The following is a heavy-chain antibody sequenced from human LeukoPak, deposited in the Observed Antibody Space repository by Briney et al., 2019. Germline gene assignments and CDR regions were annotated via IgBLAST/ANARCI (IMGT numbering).Heavy chain of an antibody. D-gene: IGHD3-10*01. CDR3: ARRVWFGEGYGMDV. CDR2: IWYDGSNK. J-gene: IGHJ6*02. V-gene: IGHV3-33*01. Sequence: GGSLRLSCAASGFTFNNSGMHWVRQAPGKGLEWVAVIWYDGSNKYYADSVRGRFTISRDNSKNTLYLQMTSLRAEDTAVYYCARRVWFGEGYGMDVWGQGTTVTVSS. CDR1: GFTFNNSG.